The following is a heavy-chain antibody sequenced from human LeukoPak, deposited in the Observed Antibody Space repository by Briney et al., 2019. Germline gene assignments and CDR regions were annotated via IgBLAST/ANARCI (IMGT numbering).Heavy chain of an antibody. CDR1: GGSISSYY. Sequence: QASETLSLTCTVSGGSISSYYWSWIRQPPGKGLEWIGYIYSSGSTNYNPSLKSRATISADTSKNQFSLKVRSVTAADTAVYYCARGSNTGLNNFDFWGQGTLVTVSS. J-gene: IGHJ4*02. D-gene: IGHD4-11*01. CDR2: IYSSGST. CDR3: ARGSNTGLNNFDF. V-gene: IGHV4-4*08.